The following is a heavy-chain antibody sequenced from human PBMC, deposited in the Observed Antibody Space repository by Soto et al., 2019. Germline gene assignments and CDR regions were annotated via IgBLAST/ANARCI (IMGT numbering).Heavy chain of an antibody. Sequence: SETLSLTCTVSGGSISSYYLSWIRQPPGKGLEWIGYIYYSGSTNYNPSLKSRVTISVDTSKNQFSLKLSSVTAADTAVYYCAREGIAARPSVEALDYWGQGTLVTVSS. D-gene: IGHD6-6*01. CDR1: GGSISSYY. CDR2: IYYSGST. V-gene: IGHV4-59*01. CDR3: AREGIAARPSVEALDY. J-gene: IGHJ4*02.